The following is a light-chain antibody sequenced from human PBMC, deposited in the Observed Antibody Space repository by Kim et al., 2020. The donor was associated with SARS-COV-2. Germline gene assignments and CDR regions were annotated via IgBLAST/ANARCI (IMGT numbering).Light chain of an antibody. Sequence: DIQMTQSPSTLSASVGDRVTITCRASQSISSWLAWYQQKPGKAPKLLIYKASSLESGVPSRFSGSGSGTEFTLTISSLQPDDFATYYCQQYNSYVTWTFGQGTKVDIK. V-gene: IGKV1-5*03. J-gene: IGKJ1*01. CDR3: QQYNSYVTWT. CDR2: KAS. CDR1: QSISSW.